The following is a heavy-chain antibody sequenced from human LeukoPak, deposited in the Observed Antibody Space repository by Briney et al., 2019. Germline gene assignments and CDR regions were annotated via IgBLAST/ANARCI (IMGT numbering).Heavy chain of an antibody. CDR2: INPSGGST. CDR1: GYTFTSYY. V-gene: IGHV1-46*01. J-gene: IGHJ1*01. D-gene: IGHD4-17*01. Sequence: GASVKVSCKASGYTFTSYYMHWVRQAPGQGLEWMGIINPSGGSTSYAQKFQGRVTMTRDTSTSTVYMELSSLRSEDTAVYYCASSHPPRDYGESFQHSGQGTLVTVSS. CDR3: ASSHPPRDYGESFQH.